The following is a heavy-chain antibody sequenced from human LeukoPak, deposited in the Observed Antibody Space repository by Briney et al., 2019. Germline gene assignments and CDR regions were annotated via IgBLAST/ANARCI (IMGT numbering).Heavy chain of an antibody. J-gene: IGHJ4*02. CDR2: IYYSGST. CDR3: ARHPGGSFTLFDY. D-gene: IGHD2-15*01. Sequence: SETLSLTCTVSGGSISSSSYYWGWIRQPPGKGLEWIGSIYYSGSTYYNPSLKSRVTISVDTSKNQFSLKLSSVTAADTAVYYCARHPGGSFTLFDYWGQGTLVTVSS. CDR1: GGSISSSSYY. V-gene: IGHV4-39*01.